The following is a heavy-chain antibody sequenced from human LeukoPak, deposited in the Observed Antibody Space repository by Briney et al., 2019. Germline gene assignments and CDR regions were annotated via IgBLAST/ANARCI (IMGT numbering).Heavy chain of an antibody. CDR3: ARPRLEYCSGGSCFDAFDI. D-gene: IGHD2-15*01. J-gene: IGHJ3*02. CDR2: ISGSGGYT. CDR1: KFTFSTFS. Sequence: GGSLRLSCAASKFTFSTFSMSWVRQAPGKGLEWVSSISGSGGYTYYADSVKGRFTISRDNSKNTLFLQMNSLTAEDTAIYSCARPRLEYCSGGSCFDAFDIWGQGTMVTVSS. V-gene: IGHV3-23*01.